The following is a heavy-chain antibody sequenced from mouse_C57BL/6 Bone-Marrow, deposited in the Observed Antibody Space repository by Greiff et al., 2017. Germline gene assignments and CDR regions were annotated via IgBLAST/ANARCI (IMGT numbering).Heavy chain of an antibody. CDR1: GYTFTSYW. CDR2: IDPSDSYT. J-gene: IGHJ2*01. V-gene: IGHV1-59*01. CDR3: ARPGSSPFDY. Sequence: QVQLKQPGAELVRPGTSVKLSCKASGYTFTSYWMHWVKQRPGQGLEWIGVIDPSDSYTNYNQKFKGKATLTVDTSSSTAYMQLSSLTSEDSAVYYCARPGSSPFDYWGQGTTLTVSS. D-gene: IGHD1-1*01.